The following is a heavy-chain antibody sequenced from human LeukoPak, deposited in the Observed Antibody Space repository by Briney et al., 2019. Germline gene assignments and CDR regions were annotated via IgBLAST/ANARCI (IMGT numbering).Heavy chain of an antibody. CDR2: IKQDGSEK. D-gene: IGHD6-13*01. V-gene: IGHV3-7*01. J-gene: IGHJ6*03. CDR1: GFTFSDYY. CDR3: ARDFFPPPSSPGSAADYYYYMDV. Sequence: PGGSLRLSCAASGFTFSDYYMNWIRQAPGKGLEWVANIKQDGSEKYYVDSVKGRFTISRDNAKNSLYLQMNSLRAEDTAVYYCARDFFPPPSSPGSAADYYYYMDVWGKGTTVTVSS.